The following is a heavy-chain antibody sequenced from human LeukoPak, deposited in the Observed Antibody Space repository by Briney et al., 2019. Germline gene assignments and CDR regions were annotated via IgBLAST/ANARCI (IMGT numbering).Heavy chain of an antibody. Sequence: ASVKVSCKASGYTFTGYYMHWVRQAPGQGLEWMGWISAYNGNTNYAQKLQGRVTMTTDTSTSTAYMELRSLRSDDTAVYYCARARLGGSYYFDYWGQGTLVTVSS. CDR3: ARARLGGSYYFDY. CDR2: ISAYNGNT. D-gene: IGHD1-26*01. V-gene: IGHV1-18*04. CDR1: GYTFTGYY. J-gene: IGHJ4*02.